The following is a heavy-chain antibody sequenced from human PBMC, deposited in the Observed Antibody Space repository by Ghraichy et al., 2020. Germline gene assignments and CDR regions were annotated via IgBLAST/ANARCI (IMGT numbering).Heavy chain of an antibody. J-gene: IGHJ6*02. D-gene: IGHD3-10*01. CDR3: ASAPLLVRGAVYYYYGMDV. CDR2: IYYSGST. Sequence: SETLSLTCTVSGGSISSYYWSWIRQPPGKGLEWIGYIYYSGSTNYNPSLKSRVTISVDTSKNQFSLKLSSVTAADTAVYYCASAPLLVRGAVYYYYGMDVWGQGTTVTVSS. CDR1: GGSISSYY. V-gene: IGHV4-59*01.